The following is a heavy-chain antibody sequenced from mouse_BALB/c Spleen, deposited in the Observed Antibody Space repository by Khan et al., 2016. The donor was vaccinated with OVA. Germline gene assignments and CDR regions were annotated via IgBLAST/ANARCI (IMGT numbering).Heavy chain of an antibody. CDR2: IWAGGFT. CDR1: GYSLTSYG. J-gene: IGHJ2*01. CDR3: ARLEDR. V-gene: IGHV2-9*02. Sequence: QVQLKQSGPGLVAPSQSLSITCTVSGYSLTSYGVPWVRQPPGTGLEWLGVIWAGGFTNYTSALMSRLSSSKGNSKSQVFLKMNSPQTDDTARYYSARLEDRWDQGTNNTVSS.